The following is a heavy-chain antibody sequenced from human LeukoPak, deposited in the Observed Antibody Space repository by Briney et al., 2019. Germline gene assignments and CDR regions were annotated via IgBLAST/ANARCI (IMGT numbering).Heavy chain of an antibody. CDR1: GFTYSSYS. CDR2: IISSSSYI. CDR3: ARKQTYCSGGSCYFGGVDY. J-gene: IGHJ4*02. D-gene: IGHD2-15*01. V-gene: IGHV3-21*01. Sequence: GGSLRLSCAASGFTYSSYSMNWVRQAPGKGLERVSSIISSSSYIYYADSVKGRFTISSDNAKNSLYLQMNSLRAEDTAVYYCARKQTYCSGGSCYFGGVDYWGQGTLVTASS.